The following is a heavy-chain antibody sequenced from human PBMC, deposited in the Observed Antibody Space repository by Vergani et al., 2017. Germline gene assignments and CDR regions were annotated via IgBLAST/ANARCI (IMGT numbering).Heavy chain of an antibody. CDR3: AKGGAPNPYQCDLDV. V-gene: IGHV3-66*02. CDR2: IYTGERT. D-gene: IGHD2-21*02. CDR1: GFRVTDYY. Sequence: EVQLVESGGGLAQPGTSLRLSCAGSGFRVTDYYMAWVRQAPGKGLEWVSVIYTGERTFYPKSVRSRFTVSRDRSTNTLYLQMHGLRPEDTALYYCAKGGAPNPYQCDLDVWGQGTTVTVSS. J-gene: IGHJ6*02.